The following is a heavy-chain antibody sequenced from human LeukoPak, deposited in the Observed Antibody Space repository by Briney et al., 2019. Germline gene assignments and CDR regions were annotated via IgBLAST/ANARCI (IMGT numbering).Heavy chain of an antibody. CDR3: ARRWWRGSFDI. J-gene: IGHJ3*02. V-gene: IGHV4-59*08. CDR2: IYYSGST. Sequence: PSETLSLTCTVSGGSISSYYWSWIRQPPGKGLEWIGDIYYSGSTNYNPSLKSRVTISVDTSKNQFSLKLSYVTAADTAVYYCARRWWRGSFDIWGQGTMVTVSS. CDR1: GGSISSYY. D-gene: IGHD2-15*01.